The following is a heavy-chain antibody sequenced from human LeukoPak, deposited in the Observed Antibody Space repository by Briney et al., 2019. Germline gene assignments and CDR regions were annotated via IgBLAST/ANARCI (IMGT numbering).Heavy chain of an antibody. D-gene: IGHD2-2*01. CDR3: TKDLGTTGPYDY. J-gene: IGHJ4*02. CDR1: GVTFSNYI. CDR2: IGTAGNYI. V-gene: IGHV3-21*01. Sequence: GGSLRLSCVASGVTFSNYIMNWVRQAPGKGLEWVSSIGTAGNYIYYSDSVKGRFTISRDNAKNSLYLQMNSLRAEDTAIYYCTKDLGTTGPYDYWGQGIMVTVSS.